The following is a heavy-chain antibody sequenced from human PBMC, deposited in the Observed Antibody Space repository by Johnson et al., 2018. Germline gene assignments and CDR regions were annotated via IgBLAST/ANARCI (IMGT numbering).Heavy chain of an antibody. V-gene: IGHV1-46*01. CDR1: GYTFTSYY. CDR2: INPSGGSR. Sequence: QVQLVQSGAEVKKPGASXKVSCKASGYTFTSYYIHWVRQAPGQGLEWMGVINPSGGSRNYAQKFQGRITMTRDTSTSTVYMELSSLKAEDTAVYYCAREMGGSYFGEGDYWGQGTLVTVSS. J-gene: IGHJ4*02. D-gene: IGHD1-26*01. CDR3: AREMGGSYFGEGDY.